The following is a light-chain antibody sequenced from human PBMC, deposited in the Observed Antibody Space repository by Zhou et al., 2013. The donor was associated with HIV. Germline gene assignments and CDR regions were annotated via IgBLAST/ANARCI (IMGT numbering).Light chain of an antibody. CDR3: QQYHDWPRT. V-gene: IGKV3D-15*01. CDR2: GPS. J-gene: IGKJ1*01. CDR1: QSVSSN. Sequence: EIVMTQSPATLSVSPGERATLSCRASQSVSSNLAWYQQKPGQAPRLLIYGPSTRATGIPARFSGSGSGTDFTLTITSLESEDFALYFCQQYHDWPRTFGQGTKV.